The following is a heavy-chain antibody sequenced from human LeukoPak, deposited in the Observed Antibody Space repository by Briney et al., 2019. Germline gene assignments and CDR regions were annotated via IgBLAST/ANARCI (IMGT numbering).Heavy chain of an antibody. CDR1: GFTFNTYA. J-gene: IGHJ4*02. CDR2: ICGSGGST. CDR3: AKTTVGYSSGRFPGWPADC. D-gene: IGHD6-19*01. Sequence: GGSLRLSCAASGFTFNTYAMYWVRQAPGKGLEWVSGICGSGGSTYYADSVKGRFTISRDNSKNTVYLQMNSLTVDDTAVYYCAKTTVGYSSGRFPGWPADCWGQGTLVTVSS. V-gene: IGHV3-23*01.